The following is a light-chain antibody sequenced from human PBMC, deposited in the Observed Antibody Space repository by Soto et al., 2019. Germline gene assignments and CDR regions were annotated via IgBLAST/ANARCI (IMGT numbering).Light chain of an antibody. CDR2: GAS. CDR1: QSVSSSY. Sequence: EIVLTQSPGTLSLSPGERATLSCRASQSVSSSYLAWYQQKPGQAPRLLIYGASSRATGIPDRFSGSGSGTDFTLTISRLEPEDFAVNYCQHYGSSPPVTFGQGTRLEIK. J-gene: IGKJ5*01. V-gene: IGKV3-20*01. CDR3: QHYGSSPPVT.